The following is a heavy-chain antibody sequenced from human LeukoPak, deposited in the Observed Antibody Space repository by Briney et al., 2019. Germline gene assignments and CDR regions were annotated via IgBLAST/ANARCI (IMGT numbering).Heavy chain of an antibody. CDR3: ARGGYEAFGYYYGMDV. V-gene: IGHV3-30*03. CDR1: GFTFSSYG. D-gene: IGHD5-12*01. CDR2: ISYDGSNK. Sequence: GGSLRLSCAASGFTFSSYGMHWVRQAPGKGLEWVAVISYDGSNKYYADSVKGRFTISRDNSKNTLYLQMNSLRAEDTAVYYCARGGYEAFGYYYGMDVWGQGTTVTVSS. J-gene: IGHJ6*02.